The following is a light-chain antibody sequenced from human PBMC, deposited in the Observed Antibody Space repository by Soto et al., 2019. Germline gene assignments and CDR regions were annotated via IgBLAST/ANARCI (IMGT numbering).Light chain of an antibody. CDR1: QSINNNF. CDR2: RVT. CDR3: QQYTNLPTT. Sequence: EIVLTQSPGTLSLSPGETATLSCRASQSINNNFLAWYQQRPGQAPRLLIFRVTSRASGIPDKFRGIGSGTHFTLTIARLEPEDFALYYCQQYTNLPTTFGQGTKVEIK. J-gene: IGKJ1*01. V-gene: IGKV3-20*01.